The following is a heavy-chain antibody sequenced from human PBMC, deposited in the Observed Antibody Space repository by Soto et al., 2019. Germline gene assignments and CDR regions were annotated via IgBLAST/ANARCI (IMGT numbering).Heavy chain of an antibody. Sequence: GGSLRLSCAVSGFTVSSNYMSWVRQAPGQGLEWVSSLYSGGNTYYADSVKGRFILSRDNSRNTLYFEMNGLRAEDTAVYYCARDQRDGNSWPSSDYHYGMDVWGQGTTVTVSS. D-gene: IGHD3-10*01. V-gene: IGHV3-53*01. CDR1: GFTVSSNY. CDR2: LYSGGNT. J-gene: IGHJ6*02. CDR3: ARDQRDGNSWPSSDYHYGMDV.